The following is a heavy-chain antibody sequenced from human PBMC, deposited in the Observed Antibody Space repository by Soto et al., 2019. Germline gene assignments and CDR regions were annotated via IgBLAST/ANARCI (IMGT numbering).Heavy chain of an antibody. D-gene: IGHD6-19*01. CDR2: IWYDGSKR. CDR1: GFAFSSNG. Sequence: GGSLRLSCAASGFAFSSNGMHWVRQAPGKGLEWVAVIWYDGSKRYYADSVKGRFTISRDNSMKTLDLQMSSLRAEDTAVYYCVRGGVVAGIGYYFQDWGQEMLVTVSS. J-gene: IGHJ4*02. V-gene: IGHV3-33*01. CDR3: VRGGVVAGIGYYFQD.